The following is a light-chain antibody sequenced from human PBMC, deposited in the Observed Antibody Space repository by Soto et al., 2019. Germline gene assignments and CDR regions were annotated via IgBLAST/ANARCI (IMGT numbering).Light chain of an antibody. Sequence: QSVLTQPPSASGTPGQRVTISCSGSSSNTGSNTVNWYHHLPGTAPKLLIYSNNQRPSGVPDRFSGSKSGTSASLAISGLQSEDEDYYYCAAWDDRLNGVVFGGGTKLTVL. CDR2: SNN. CDR1: SSNTGSNT. V-gene: IGLV1-44*01. J-gene: IGLJ2*01. CDR3: AAWDDRLNGVV.